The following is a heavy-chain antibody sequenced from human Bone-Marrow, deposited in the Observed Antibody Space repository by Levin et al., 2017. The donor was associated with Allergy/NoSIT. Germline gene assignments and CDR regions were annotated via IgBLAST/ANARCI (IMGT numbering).Heavy chain of an antibody. CDR2: IWSDGSKK. D-gene: IGHD3-9*01. CDR1: GFTFSSYG. V-gene: IGHV3-33*01. Sequence: GGSLRLSCAASGFTFSSYGMHWVRQAPGEGLEWVALIWSDGSKKYYTEAVKGRFTISRDDFKNTLYLQMNSLRAEDTAVYFCARVFDSYYMDVWGKGTTVTVSS. J-gene: IGHJ6*03. CDR3: ARVFDSYYMDV.